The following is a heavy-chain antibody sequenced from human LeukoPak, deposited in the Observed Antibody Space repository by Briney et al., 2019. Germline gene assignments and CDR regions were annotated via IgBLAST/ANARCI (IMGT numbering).Heavy chain of an antibody. CDR1: GFTFSSYW. CDR2: ISYDGSNK. Sequence: GGSLRLSCAAPGFTFSSYWMHWVRQAPGKGLEWMAFISYDGSNKNYADSVKGRFTISRDTPKNTLFLQMNSLRPEDTAVYYCARRTVVAPFDYWGQGTLVTVSS. V-gene: IGHV3-30*03. J-gene: IGHJ4*02. CDR3: ARRTVVAPFDY. D-gene: IGHD4-23*01.